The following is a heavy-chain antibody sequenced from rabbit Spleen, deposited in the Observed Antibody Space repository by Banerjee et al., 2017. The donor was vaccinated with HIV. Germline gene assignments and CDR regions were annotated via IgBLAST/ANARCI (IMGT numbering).Heavy chain of an antibody. CDR1: GFSFSSTYW. D-gene: IGHD1-1*01. V-gene: IGHV1S40*01. Sequence: QSLEESGGDLVKPGASLTLTCTASGFSFSSTYWICWVRQAPGKGPEWIACIYGGSHGNHYYASWAKGRFTISKTSSTTVTVQMTSLTAADTATYFCARNYVNAFDPWGPGTLVTVS. J-gene: IGHJ2*01. CDR3: ARNYVNAFDP. CDR2: IYGGSHGNH.